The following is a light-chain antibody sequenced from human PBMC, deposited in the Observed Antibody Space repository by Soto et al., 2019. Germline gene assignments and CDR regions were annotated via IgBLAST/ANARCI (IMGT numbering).Light chain of an antibody. CDR2: KAS. V-gene: IGKV1-5*03. Sequence: DIQMTQSPSTLSGSVGDRVTITCRASQTISSWLAWYQQKPGKAPKLLIYKASTLKSGVPSRFSASGSGTEFTLTISSLQPDDFATYYCQHYNSYSEAFGQGTKVEL. CDR3: QHYNSYSEA. CDR1: QTISSW. J-gene: IGKJ1*01.